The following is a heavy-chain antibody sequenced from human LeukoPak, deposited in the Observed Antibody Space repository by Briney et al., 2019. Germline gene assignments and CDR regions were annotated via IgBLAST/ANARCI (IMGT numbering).Heavy chain of an antibody. CDR3: ARHAPEVVRGTYHYYYGMDV. V-gene: IGHV5-51*01. Sequence: PGESLQISCKASGYRFANFWIGWVRQMPGKGLEWMGIIYPGDSDIRYSPSFQGQVTISADNSIRTAYLQWSSLKASDTAIYYCARHAPEVVRGTYHYYYGMDVWGQGTTVTVSS. CDR2: IYPGDSDI. J-gene: IGHJ6*02. D-gene: IGHD3-10*01. CDR1: GYRFANFW.